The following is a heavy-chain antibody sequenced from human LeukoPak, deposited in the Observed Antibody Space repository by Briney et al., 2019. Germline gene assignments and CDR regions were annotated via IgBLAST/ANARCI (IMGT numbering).Heavy chain of an antibody. J-gene: IGHJ4*02. CDR3: ARRYCTSTSCYNFDY. CDR2: ISGSGGSA. Sequence: PGGSLRLSCAASGFTFTNYAINWVRQAPGKGLEWVSSISGSGGSAIYADSVKGRFTISRDNSKNTVRLQMNSLRADDTAVYFCARRYCTSTSCYNFDYWGQGTLVTVSS. V-gene: IGHV3-23*01. D-gene: IGHD2-2*01. CDR1: GFTFTNYA.